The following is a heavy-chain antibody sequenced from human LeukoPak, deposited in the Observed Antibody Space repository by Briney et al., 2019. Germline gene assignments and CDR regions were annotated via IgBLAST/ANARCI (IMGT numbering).Heavy chain of an antibody. CDR3: ARANALYCSSTTCLFDY. D-gene: IGHD2-2*01. CDR2: INPNSGGT. V-gene: IGHV1-2*04. Sequence: GASVKVFCKASGYTFTGYYMHWVRQAPGQGLEWMGWINPNSGGTYSAQKFQGWVTMTRDTSISTAYMELSRLTSDDTAVYYCARANALYCSSTTCLFDYWGQGTLVTVSS. J-gene: IGHJ4*02. CDR1: GYTFTGYY.